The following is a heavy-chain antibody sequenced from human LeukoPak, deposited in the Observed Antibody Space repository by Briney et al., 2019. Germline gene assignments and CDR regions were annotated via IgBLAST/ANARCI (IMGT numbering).Heavy chain of an antibody. J-gene: IGHJ5*02. V-gene: IGHV1-2*02. CDR2: INPNSGGT. CDR1: GYTFTGYY. CDR3: ARDLLGRRGKYFDP. D-gene: IGHD2-2*01. Sequence: ASVKVSCKASGYTFTGYYMHWVRQAPGQGLEWMGWINPNSGGTNYAQKFQGRVTMTRDTSISTAYMELSRLRSDDTAVYYCARDLLGRRGKYFDPWGQGTLVTVSS.